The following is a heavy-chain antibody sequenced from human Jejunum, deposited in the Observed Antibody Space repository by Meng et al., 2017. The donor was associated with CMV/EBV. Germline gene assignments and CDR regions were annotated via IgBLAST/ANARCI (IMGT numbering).Heavy chain of an antibody. CDR3: AKDAAFDTIDY. CDR1: GFTFNDVG. CDR2: ISAESSFK. V-gene: IGHV3-21*06. Sequence: GFTFNDVGRNWVRQAPGKGLEWVSSISAESSFKFYAESVKGRFTVSRDNAQNSLYLEMNSLRVEDTAVYYCAKDAAFDTIDYWGQGTLVTVSS. J-gene: IGHJ4*02. D-gene: IGHD3-10*01.